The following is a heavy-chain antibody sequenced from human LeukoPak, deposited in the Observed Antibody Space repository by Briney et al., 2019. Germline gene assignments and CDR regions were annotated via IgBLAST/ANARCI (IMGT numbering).Heavy chain of an antibody. V-gene: IGHV3-49*04. J-gene: IGHJ5*02. Sequence: GSLRLSCAAFGLTFGDYSMSWVRQAPGKGLEWVGYITSKVYVPATLYAASVRGRFNISRADSNSISYLQMNSLKTEDTAVYYCTTGYCPDVSWGQGTLVTVSS. CDR2: ITSKVYVPAT. CDR3: TTGYCPDVS. CDR1: GLTFGDYS. D-gene: IGHD2-21*01.